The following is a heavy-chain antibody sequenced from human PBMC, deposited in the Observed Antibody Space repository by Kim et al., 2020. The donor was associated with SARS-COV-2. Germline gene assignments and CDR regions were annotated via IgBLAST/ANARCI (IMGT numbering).Heavy chain of an antibody. Sequence: SETLSLTCAVYGGSFSGYYWSWIRQPPGKGLEWIGEINHSGSTNYNPSLKSRVTISVDTSKNQFSLKLSSVTAADTAVYYCARGLVPAAILWDYWGQGTLVTVSS. CDR3: ARGLVPAAILWDY. CDR2: INHSGST. J-gene: IGHJ4*02. V-gene: IGHV4-34*01. D-gene: IGHD2-2*02. CDR1: GGSFSGYY.